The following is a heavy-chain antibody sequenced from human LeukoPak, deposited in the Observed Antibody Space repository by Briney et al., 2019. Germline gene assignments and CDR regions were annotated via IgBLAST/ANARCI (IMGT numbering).Heavy chain of an antibody. Sequence: ASVKVSCKASGYTFTSYDINWVRQAPGEGLEWMGWINPISGGTNFARKFQGRVTMTSDTSISTAYMELSGLRSDDTAVYYCARRGGPYFDYWGQGTLVTVSS. CDR3: ARRGGPYFDY. J-gene: IGHJ4*02. CDR2: INPISGGT. V-gene: IGHV1-2*02. CDR1: GYTFTSYD. D-gene: IGHD3-16*01.